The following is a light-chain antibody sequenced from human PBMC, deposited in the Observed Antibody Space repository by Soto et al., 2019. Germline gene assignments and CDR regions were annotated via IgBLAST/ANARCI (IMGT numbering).Light chain of an antibody. J-gene: IGKJ1*01. CDR2: AAS. Sequence: DIQVTQSPYSLSVSPGDRITITCRASQDIKKFLAWYQQKPGEVPHLLIYAASTLRPGVPSRFSGNASGTDFTLTIASLQPEDVATYFCQKYDRAPAAFGQGTKVDVK. V-gene: IGKV1-27*01. CDR3: QKYDRAPAA. CDR1: QDIKKF.